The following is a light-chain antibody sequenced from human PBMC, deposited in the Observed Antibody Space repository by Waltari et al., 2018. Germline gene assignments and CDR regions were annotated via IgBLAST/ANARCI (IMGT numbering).Light chain of an antibody. CDR2: NVN. V-gene: IGLV2-18*02. CDR3: SSYTTTGSTLL. CDR1: SSDVGGYNR. J-gene: IGLJ2*01. Sequence: QSALTQPPSVSGSPGPSVTISCTGTSSDVGGYNRVPWYQQPPGAAPKLIIYNVNFRPSGVPDRFSGSKSGYTASLTISGLQAEDEANYYCSSYTTTGSTLLFGGGTELTVL.